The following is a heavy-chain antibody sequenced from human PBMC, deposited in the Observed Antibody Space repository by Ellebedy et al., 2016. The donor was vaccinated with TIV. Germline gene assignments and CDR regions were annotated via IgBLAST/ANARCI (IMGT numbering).Heavy chain of an antibody. CDR1: GFTFSSYA. CDR3: AKDQDSSGYYSTSFDY. J-gene: IGHJ4*02. CDR2: ISGSGGST. V-gene: IGHV3-23*01. Sequence: GESLKISXAASGFTFSSYAMSWVRQAPGKGLEWVSAISGSGGSTYYADSVKGRFTISRDNSKNTLYLQMNSLRAEDTAVYYCAKDQDSSGYYSTSFDYWGQGTLVTVSS. D-gene: IGHD3-22*01.